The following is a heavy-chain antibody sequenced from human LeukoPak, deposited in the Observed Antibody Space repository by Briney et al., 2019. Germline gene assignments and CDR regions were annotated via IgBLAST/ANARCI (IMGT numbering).Heavy chain of an antibody. D-gene: IGHD3-10*01. CDR2: MNPNSGNT. CDR3: ARIYYRRSDYHYYYMDV. J-gene: IGHJ6*03. Sequence: ASVEVSCKASGYTSTSYDINWVRQAPGQGLEWVGWMNPNSGNTGSAQKVQGRITITMNTSISTAYMELSSLRSEDTAVYYCARIYYRRSDYHYYYMDVWGEGTTVTVSS. V-gene: IGHV1-8*01. CDR1: GYTSTSYD.